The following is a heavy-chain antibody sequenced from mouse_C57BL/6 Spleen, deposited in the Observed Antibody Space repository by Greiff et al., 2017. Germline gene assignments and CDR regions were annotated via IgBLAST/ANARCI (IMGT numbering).Heavy chain of an antibody. CDR1: GYAFSSYW. CDR3: AATIRITTVGEDY. V-gene: IGHV1-80*01. CDR2: IYPGDGDT. J-gene: IGHJ2*01. Sequence: VKLQESGAELVKPGASVKISCKASGYAFSSYWMNWVKQRPGKGLEWIGQIYPGDGDTNYNGKFKGKATLTADKSSSTAYMQLSSLTSEDSAVYFCAATIRITTVGEDYWGQGTTLTVSS. D-gene: IGHD1-1*01.